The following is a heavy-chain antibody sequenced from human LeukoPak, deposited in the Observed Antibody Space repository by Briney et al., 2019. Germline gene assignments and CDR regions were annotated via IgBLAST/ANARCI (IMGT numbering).Heavy chain of an antibody. CDR2: IYHSGST. CDR1: GGSISSSNW. Sequence: SGTLSLTCAVSGGSISSSNWWSWVRQPPGKGLEWMGEIYHSGSTNYNPSLKSRVTISVDKSKNQFSLKLSSVTAADTAVYYCARDHGGYSGYLRGYYYYGMDVWGKGTTVTVSS. D-gene: IGHD5-12*01. J-gene: IGHJ6*04. V-gene: IGHV4-4*02. CDR3: ARDHGGYSGYLRGYYYYGMDV.